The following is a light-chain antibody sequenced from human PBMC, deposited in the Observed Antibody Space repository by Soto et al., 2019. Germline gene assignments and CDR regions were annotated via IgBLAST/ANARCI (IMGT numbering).Light chain of an antibody. CDR1: QSVTSY. CDR2: DAS. V-gene: IGKV3-11*01. Sequence: EIVLTQSPATLSLSPGARATLSCRASQSVTSYLAWYQQKPCQAPMLLIYDASNRATGIPARFSGSGSGTDFTLTISSLEPEDFAVYYCQQRSNWPPMYTFGQGTKLEIK. CDR3: QQRSNWPPMYT. J-gene: IGKJ2*01.